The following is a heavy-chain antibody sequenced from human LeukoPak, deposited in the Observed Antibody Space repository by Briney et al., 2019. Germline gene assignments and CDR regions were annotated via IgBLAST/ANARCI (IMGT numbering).Heavy chain of an antibody. CDR2: INHNGNVN. V-gene: IGHV3-7*03. CDR3: ARGGGLDV. Sequence: SGGSLRLSCAASGFTLGSYWMNWARQAPGRGLEWVASINHNGNVNYYVDSVKGRFTISRDNAKNSLYLQMSNLRAEDTAVYFCARGGGLDVWGQGATVTVSS. J-gene: IGHJ6*02. CDR1: GFTLGSYW. D-gene: IGHD3-16*01.